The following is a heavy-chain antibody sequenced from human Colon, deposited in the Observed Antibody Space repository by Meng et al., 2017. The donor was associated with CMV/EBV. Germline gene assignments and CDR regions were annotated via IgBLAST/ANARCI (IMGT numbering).Heavy chain of an antibody. CDR2: IKLHGSEK. CDR1: GFSISTYS. CDR3: AGGDGWHFDS. J-gene: IGHJ4*02. D-gene: IGHD2-21*02. Sequence: GESLKISCAASGFSISTYSMNWFRQAPGKGLEWVANIKLHGSEKNYVDSVKGRFTISTDDAKNSVSLQMNSLRAEDTAVYYCAGGDGWHFDSWGQGTQVPSPQ. V-gene: IGHV3-7*01.